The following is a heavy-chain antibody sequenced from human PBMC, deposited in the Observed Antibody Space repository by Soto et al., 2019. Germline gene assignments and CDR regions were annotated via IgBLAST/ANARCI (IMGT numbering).Heavy chain of an antibody. CDR1: GGSFSGYY. CDR3: ASASSTSCHSCS. J-gene: IGHJ4*02. V-gene: IGHV4-34*01. D-gene: IGHD2-2*01. Sequence: SETLSLTCAVYGGSFSGYYWSWIRQPPGKGLEWIGEINHSGSTNYNPSLKSRVTISVDTSKNQFSLKLSSVTAADTAVYYCASASSTSCHSCSWGQGTLVTVSS. CDR2: INHSGST.